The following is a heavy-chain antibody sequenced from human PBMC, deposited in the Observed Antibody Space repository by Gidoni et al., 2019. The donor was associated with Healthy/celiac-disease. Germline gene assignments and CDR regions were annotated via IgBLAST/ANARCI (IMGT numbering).Heavy chain of an antibody. CDR2: ISYDGSNK. CDR3: ARGVRRLIAAAEGGWFDP. V-gene: IGHV3-30-3*01. D-gene: IGHD6-13*01. J-gene: IGHJ5*02. CDR1: GFTFSSYA. Sequence: QVQLVESGGGVVQLGRSLRLSCAASGFTFSSYAMHWVRQAPGKGLEWVAVISYDGSNKYYADSVKGRFTISRDNSKDTLYLQMNSLRAEDTAVYYCARGVRRLIAAAEGGWFDPWGQGTLVTVSS.